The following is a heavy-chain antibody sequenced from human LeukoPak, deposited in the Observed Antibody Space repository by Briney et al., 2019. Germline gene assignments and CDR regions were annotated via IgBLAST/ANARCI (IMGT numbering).Heavy chain of an antibody. J-gene: IGHJ6*03. CDR2: ISSSSSYI. CDR3: ARPGIAAAGTPYYYYYYMDV. V-gene: IGHV3-21*01. CDR1: GFTFSSYS. D-gene: IGHD6-13*01. Sequence: GGSLRLSCAASGFTFSSYSMNWVRQAPGKGLEWVSSISSSSSYIYYADSVKGRFTIYRDNAKNSLYLQMNSLRAEDTAVYYCARPGIAAAGTPYYYYYYMDVWGKGTTVTVSS.